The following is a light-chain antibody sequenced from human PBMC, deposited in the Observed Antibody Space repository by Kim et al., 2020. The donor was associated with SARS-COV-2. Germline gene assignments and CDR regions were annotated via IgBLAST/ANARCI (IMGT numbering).Light chain of an antibody. Sequence: SLSPGERATLSCKASQSVSSKSLAWYQHKVGQPPRLLIYGVSTRATGVPGRFSDSGSGTDFTLVISRLESEDFAMYYCQKYGNSYTFGQGTKLEI. J-gene: IGKJ2*01. CDR1: QSVSSKS. CDR3: QKYGNSYT. V-gene: IGKV3-20*01. CDR2: GVS.